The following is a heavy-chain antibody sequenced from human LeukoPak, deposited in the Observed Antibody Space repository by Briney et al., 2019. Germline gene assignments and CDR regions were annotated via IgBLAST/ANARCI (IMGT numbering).Heavy chain of an antibody. V-gene: IGHV3-21*01. CDR1: GFTFSSYS. J-gene: IGHJ4*02. CDR3: AREIPHRLQLAGGFDY. CDR2: ISSSSSYI. Sequence: GGSLRLSCAASGFTFSSYSMNWVRQAPGKGLEWVSSISSSSSYIYYADTVKGRFTISRDNAKNSLYLQMNSLRAEDTAVYYCAREIPHRLQLAGGFDYWGQGTLVTASS. D-gene: IGHD6-6*01.